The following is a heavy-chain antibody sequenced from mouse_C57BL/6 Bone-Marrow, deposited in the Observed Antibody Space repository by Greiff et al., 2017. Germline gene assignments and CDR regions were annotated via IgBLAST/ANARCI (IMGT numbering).Heavy chain of an antibody. D-gene: IGHD2-5*01. CDR1: GYSFTSYY. V-gene: IGHV1-66*01. J-gene: IGHJ4*01. CDR2: IYPGSGNT. Sequence: QVQLQQSGPELVKPGASVKISCKASGYSFTSYYIHWVKQRPGQGLEWIGWIYPGSGNTKYNEKFKGKATLTADTSSSTAYMQLSSLTSEDSAVYYCARRVNYYSNYGAMDYWGQGTSVTVSS. CDR3: ARRVNYYSNYGAMDY.